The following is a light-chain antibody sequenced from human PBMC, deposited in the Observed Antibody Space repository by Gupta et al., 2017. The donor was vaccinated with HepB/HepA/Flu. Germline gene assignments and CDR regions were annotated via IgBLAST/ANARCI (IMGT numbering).Light chain of an antibody. V-gene: IGKV1-33*01. CDR2: DAS. Sequence: DIKMTQSPSSLSSSVGDRVTITCQASQDINNYLSWFQQKPGKPPKLLIYDASALETGVPSRFTGSGSETFFTFTNTSLQPEDFATYYCQQYDSLPLTFGGGTKVEIK. CDR1: QDINNY. CDR3: QQYDSLPLT. J-gene: IGKJ4*01.